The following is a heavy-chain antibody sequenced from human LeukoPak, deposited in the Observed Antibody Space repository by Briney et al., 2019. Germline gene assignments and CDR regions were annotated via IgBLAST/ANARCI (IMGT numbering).Heavy chain of an antibody. J-gene: IGHJ6*04. CDR3: AELGITMIGGV. CDR1: GFTFSDFY. D-gene: IGHD3-10*02. CDR2: ISSSGSTI. V-gene: IGHV3-11*04. Sequence: GGSLRLSCAASGFTFSDFYMSWFRQAPGKGLEWVAYISSSGSTIYYADSVKGRFTISRDNAKNSLYLQMNSLRAEDTAVYYCAELGITMIGGVWGKGTTVTISS.